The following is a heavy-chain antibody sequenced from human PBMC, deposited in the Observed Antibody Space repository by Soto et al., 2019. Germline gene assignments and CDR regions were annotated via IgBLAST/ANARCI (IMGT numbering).Heavy chain of an antibody. Sequence: QLQLQESGSGLVKPSQTLSLTCAVSGGSISSGDYSWSWIRQPPGKGLEWIGYIYHSGSTYYNPSLKSRVTISVDRSKNQFSLKLSSVTAADTAVYYCVGSGYYPNYFDYWGQGTLVTVSS. CDR2: IYHSGST. J-gene: IGHJ4*02. CDR1: GGSISSGDYS. D-gene: IGHD3-22*01. V-gene: IGHV4-30-2*01. CDR3: VGSGYYPNYFDY.